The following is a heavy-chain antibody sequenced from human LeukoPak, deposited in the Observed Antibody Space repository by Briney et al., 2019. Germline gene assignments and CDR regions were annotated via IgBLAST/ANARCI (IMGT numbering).Heavy chain of an antibody. CDR1: GYSFTSYW. D-gene: IGHD6-13*01. J-gene: IGHJ4*02. CDR2: IYPGDSDT. Sequence: GESPKISCKGSGYSFTSYWIGRVRQMPRKSLQQMGIIYPGDSDTRYSPSFQGQVTISADKSISTAYLQWSSLKASDTAVYYCARLIEAAGTPYYFDYWGQGTLVTVSS. V-gene: IGHV5-51*01. CDR3: ARLIEAAGTPYYFDY.